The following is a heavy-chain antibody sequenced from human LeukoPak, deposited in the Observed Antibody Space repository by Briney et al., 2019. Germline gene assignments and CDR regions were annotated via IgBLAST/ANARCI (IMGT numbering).Heavy chain of an antibody. CDR1: GDFVGSYY. V-gene: IGHV4-59*02. J-gene: IGHJ4*02. D-gene: IGHD6-19*01. CDR2: MYYSGVT. Sequence: SETLSLTCSVSGDFVGSYYWSWVRQPPGKGLDWIGCMYYSGVTHYNPPLQSRVSMSIDTSKNQFSLKVYSLTAADTAVYYCARHHSGWHFDSWGQGIPVTVSS. CDR3: ARHHSGWHFDS.